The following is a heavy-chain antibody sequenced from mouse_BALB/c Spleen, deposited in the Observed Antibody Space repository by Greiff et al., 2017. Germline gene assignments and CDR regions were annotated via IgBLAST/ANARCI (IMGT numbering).Heavy chain of an antibody. J-gene: IGHJ3*01. V-gene: IGHV1S135*01. Sequence: LVESGPELVKPGASVKVSCKASGYSFTDYNMYWVKQSHGKSLEWIGYIDPYNGGTSYNQKFKGKATLTVDKSSSTAFMHLNSLTSEDSAVYYCARNDYYGSSPAWFAYWGQGTLVTVSA. D-gene: IGHD1-1*01. CDR3: ARNDYYGSSPAWFAY. CDR1: GYSFTDYN. CDR2: IDPYNGGT.